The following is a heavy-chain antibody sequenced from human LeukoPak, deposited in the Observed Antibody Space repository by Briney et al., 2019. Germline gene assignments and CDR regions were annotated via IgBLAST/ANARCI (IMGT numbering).Heavy chain of an antibody. J-gene: IGHJ4*02. CDR3: ASDIAVAGYFDY. D-gene: IGHD6-19*01. Sequence: ASVKVSCKASGYTFTGYYMHWVRQAPGQGLEWMGWINPNSGGTNYAQKFQDRVTMTRDTSITTAYMDMSRLRSDDTAVYYCASDIAVAGYFDYWGQGTLVTVSS. V-gene: IGHV1-2*02. CDR2: INPNSGGT. CDR1: GYTFTGYY.